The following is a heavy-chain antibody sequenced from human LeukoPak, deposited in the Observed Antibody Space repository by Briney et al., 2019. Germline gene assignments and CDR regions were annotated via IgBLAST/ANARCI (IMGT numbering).Heavy chain of an antibody. CDR3: AGDIAPAGTVLYYYYGMDV. V-gene: IGHV3-11*01. D-gene: IGHD6-13*01. CDR1: GFTFSDYY. Sequence: PGGSLRLSCAASGFTFSDYYMSWIRQAPGKGLEWVSYISSSGSTIYYADSVKGRFTISRDNAKNSLYLQMNSLRAEDTAVYYCAGDIAPAGTVLYYYYGMDVWGQGTTVTVSS. J-gene: IGHJ6*02. CDR2: ISSSGSTI.